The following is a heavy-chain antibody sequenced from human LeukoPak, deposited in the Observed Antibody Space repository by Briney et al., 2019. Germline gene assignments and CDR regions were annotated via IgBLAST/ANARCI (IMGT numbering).Heavy chain of an antibody. J-gene: IGHJ4*02. V-gene: IGHV3-23*01. CDR3: AKDRLLNCRGDCYIFDY. CDR2: ISGSGVTT. CDR1: GFTFSSYG. Sequence: PGGTLRLSCAASGFTFSSYGMSWVRQAPGKGLEWVSAISGSGVTTYYAGSVKGRFTISRDNSKNTLYLQTNSLRAEDTAVYYCAKDRLLNCRGDCYIFDYWGQGTVVTVSS. D-gene: IGHD2-21*02.